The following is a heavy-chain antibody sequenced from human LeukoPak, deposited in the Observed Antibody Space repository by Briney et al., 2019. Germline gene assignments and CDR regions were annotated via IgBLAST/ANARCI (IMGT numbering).Heavy chain of an antibody. D-gene: IGHD3-16*02. Sequence: GASVKVSCKASGFTFTSSAMQWVRQARGQRLEWIGWIVVGSGNTNYAQKFQERVTITRDMSTSTAYMELSSLRSEDTAVYYCAADTKYFWGSYRYMGYWGQGTLVTVSS. J-gene: IGHJ4*02. CDR1: GFTFTSSA. CDR2: IVVGSGNT. CDR3: AADTKYFWGSYRYMGY. V-gene: IGHV1-58*02.